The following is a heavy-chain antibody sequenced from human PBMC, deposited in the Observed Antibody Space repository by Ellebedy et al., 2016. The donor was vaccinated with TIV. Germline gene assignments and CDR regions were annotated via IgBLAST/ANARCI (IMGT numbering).Heavy chain of an antibody. CDR2: IIPIFGTA. CDR1: GGTFSSYA. CDR3: ARVTSSGSYFRGGAFDI. D-gene: IGHD1-26*01. V-gene: IGHV1-69*13. J-gene: IGHJ3*02. Sequence: ASVKVSCKASGGTFSSYAISWVRQAPGQGLEWMGGIIPIFGTANYAQKFQGRVTITADESTSTAYMELSSLRSEDTAVYYCARVTSSGSYFRGGAFDIWGQGTMVTVSS.